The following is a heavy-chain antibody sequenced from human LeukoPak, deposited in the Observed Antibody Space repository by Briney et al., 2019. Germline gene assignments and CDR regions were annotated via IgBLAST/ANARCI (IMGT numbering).Heavy chain of an antibody. D-gene: IGHD3-3*01. CDR2: IYYSGST. CDR1: GDSISSSTYY. Sequence: SETLSLTCTVSGDSISSSTYYWGWIRQPPGKGLEWIGTIYYSGSTYYNPSLKSRVTISIDTSKNQFSLRLSSVTAADTAVYYCARGLNNRKSGRRFDVFEIWGQGTMVTVSS. CDR3: ARGLNNRKSGRRFDVFEI. V-gene: IGHV4-39*07. J-gene: IGHJ3*02.